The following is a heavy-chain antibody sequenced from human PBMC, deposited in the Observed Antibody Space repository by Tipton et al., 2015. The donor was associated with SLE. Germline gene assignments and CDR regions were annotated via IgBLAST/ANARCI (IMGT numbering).Heavy chain of an antibody. CDR2: INHSGST. D-gene: IGHD3-22*01. Sequence: TLSLTCTVSGGSISSSSYYWSWIRQPPGKGLEWIGEINHSGSTNYNPSLKSRVTISVDTSKNQFSLKLSSVTAADTAVYYCARGLYDSSGYYFYAFDIWGQGTMVTVSS. CDR3: ARGLYDSSGYYFYAFDI. V-gene: IGHV4-39*07. CDR1: GGSISSSSYY. J-gene: IGHJ3*02.